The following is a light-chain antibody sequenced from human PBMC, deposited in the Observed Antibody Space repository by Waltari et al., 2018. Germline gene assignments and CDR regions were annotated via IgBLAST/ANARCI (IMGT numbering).Light chain of an antibody. CDR2: RNN. CDR3: AEWDDSYVV. J-gene: IGLJ2*01. Sequence: QSVLTQPPSASGTPGPRVTISCSGSSPDIGRDYVYLYQQLPGTAPKLIIYRNNQRPSGVPDRFSGYKSGTSASLAIRGLRSEEEADYYCAEWDDSYVVFGGGTKLTVL. V-gene: IGLV1-47*01. CDR1: SPDIGRDY.